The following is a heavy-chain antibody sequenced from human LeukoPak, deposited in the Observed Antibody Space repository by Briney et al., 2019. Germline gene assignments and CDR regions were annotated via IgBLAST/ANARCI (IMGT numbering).Heavy chain of an antibody. CDR3: AKRSQTASSSYYYDY. J-gene: IGHJ4*02. CDR2: ISADGIRT. CDR1: GFTFSSYA. Sequence: QPGGSLRLSCAASGFTFSSYAMSWVRQAPGKGLEWVSGISADGIRTYYADSVKGRFTISRDNSKNTLYLQMNSLGAADTAVFYCAKRSQTASSSYYYDYWGQGTLVTVSS. D-gene: IGHD3-22*01. V-gene: IGHV3-23*01.